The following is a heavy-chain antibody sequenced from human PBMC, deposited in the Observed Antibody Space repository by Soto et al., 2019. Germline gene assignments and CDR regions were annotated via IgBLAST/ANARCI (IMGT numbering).Heavy chain of an antibody. D-gene: IGHD2-15*01. V-gene: IGHV1-69*13. CDR2: IIPIFGTA. CDR3: ARFIGGAYGMDV. Sequence: SVKVSCKASGGTFSSYAISWVRQAPGQGLEWMGGIIPIFGTANYAQKFQGRVTITADESTSTAYMELSSLRSEDTAVYYCARFIGGAYGMDVWGQGTTVTVSS. J-gene: IGHJ6*02. CDR1: GGTFSSYA.